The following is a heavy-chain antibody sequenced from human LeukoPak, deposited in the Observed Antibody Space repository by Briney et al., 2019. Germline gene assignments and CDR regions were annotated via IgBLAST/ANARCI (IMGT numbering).Heavy chain of an antibody. D-gene: IGHD3-22*01. CDR1: GXSISSSRYY. CDR2: ISYGGST. J-gene: IGHJ4*02. CDR3: ARLYRQACDSSGYYYDY. Sequence: SETLSLTCTVSGXSISSSRYYWGWIRQPPGKGLEWIASISYGGSTYYNPSLKSRVTISVDTSKNQFSLKLSSVTAADTAVYYCARLYRQACDSSGYYYDYWGQGTLVTVSS. V-gene: IGHV4-39*01.